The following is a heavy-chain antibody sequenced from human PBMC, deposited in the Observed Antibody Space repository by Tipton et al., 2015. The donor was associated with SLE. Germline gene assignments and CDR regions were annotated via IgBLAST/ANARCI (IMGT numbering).Heavy chain of an antibody. J-gene: IGHJ4*02. CDR1: GYTFANFW. V-gene: IGHV5-51*01. Sequence: QLVQSGAEVKKPGESLKITCTVSGYTFANFWISWVRQTPGKGLEWMGFIYPADSDTKYSPSFEGHVTISADKSTNTAYVQWNSLKTSDSAMYYCARDQASRGLDFWGKGTLVTVTS. CDR3: ARDQASRGLDF. CDR2: IYPADSDT.